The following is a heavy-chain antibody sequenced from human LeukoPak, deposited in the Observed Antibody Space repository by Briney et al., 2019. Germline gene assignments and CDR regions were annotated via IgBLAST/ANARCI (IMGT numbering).Heavy chain of an antibody. CDR1: GFTFSGSA. CDR2: INSDGSST. D-gene: IGHD1-26*01. V-gene: IGHV3-74*01. Sequence: GGSLRLSCAASGFTFSGSAVHWVRQAPGKGLVWVSRINSDGSSTSYADSVKGRFTISRDNAKNTLYLQMNSLRAEDTAVYYCARGWEGYFDYWGQGTLVTVSS. J-gene: IGHJ4*02. CDR3: ARGWEGYFDY.